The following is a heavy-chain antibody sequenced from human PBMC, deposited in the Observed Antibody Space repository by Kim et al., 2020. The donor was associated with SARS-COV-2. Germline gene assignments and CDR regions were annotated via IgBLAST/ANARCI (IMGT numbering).Heavy chain of an antibody. Sequence: GGSLRLSCAASGFTFSSYAMHWVRQAPGKGLEWVAVISYDGSNKYYADSVKGRFTISRDNSKNTLYLQMNSLRAEDTAVYYCARDRIAAAGDLDYWGQGTLVTVSS. J-gene: IGHJ4*02. D-gene: IGHD6-13*01. CDR3: ARDRIAAAGDLDY. V-gene: IGHV3-30*04. CDR2: ISYDGSNK. CDR1: GFTFSSYA.